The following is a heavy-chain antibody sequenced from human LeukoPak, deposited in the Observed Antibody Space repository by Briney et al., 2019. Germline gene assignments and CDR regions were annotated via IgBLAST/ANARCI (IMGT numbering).Heavy chain of an antibody. D-gene: IGHD3-16*01. V-gene: IGHV4-31*03. J-gene: IGHJ6*02. CDR2: IYYSGST. CDR1: GGSISSGGYY. CDR3: ARLMTKRRYSKDV. Sequence: SETLSLTCTISGGSISSGGYYWSWIRQHPGKGLEWIGYIYYSGSTYYNPSLKSRVTISVDTAKNQFSLKLSSVTAADTAVYYCARLMTKRRYSKDVWGQGTTVTVSS.